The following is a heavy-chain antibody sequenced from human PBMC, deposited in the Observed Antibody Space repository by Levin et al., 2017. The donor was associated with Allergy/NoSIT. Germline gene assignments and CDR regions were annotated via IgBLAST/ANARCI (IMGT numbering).Heavy chain of an antibody. Sequence: SLKISCAASGFTFDNYAMHWVRQAPGKGLEWVSGISWNSGSIDYGDSVKGRFTISRDNAKNSLYLEMNSLRAEGAALYYCAKDSHGYGDYVDYWGQGTLVTVSS. CDR1: GFTFDNYA. V-gene: IGHV3-9*01. D-gene: IGHD4-17*01. CDR3: AKDSHGYGDYVDY. CDR2: ISWNSGSI. J-gene: IGHJ4*02.